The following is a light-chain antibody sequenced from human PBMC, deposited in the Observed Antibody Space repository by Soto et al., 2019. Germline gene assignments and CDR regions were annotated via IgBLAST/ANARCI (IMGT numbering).Light chain of an antibody. Sequence: DIQMTQSPSSLSASVGDRVTITCRASLPISNYLAWYQQKPGKIPNLLIYAASTLQAGVPSGFSGSGSGTHFTFTITSLQPEDIGTYYCQNCFTVPYTFGQGTKVDIK. CDR1: LPISNY. V-gene: IGKV1-27*01. J-gene: IGKJ2*01. CDR2: AAS. CDR3: QNCFTVPYT.